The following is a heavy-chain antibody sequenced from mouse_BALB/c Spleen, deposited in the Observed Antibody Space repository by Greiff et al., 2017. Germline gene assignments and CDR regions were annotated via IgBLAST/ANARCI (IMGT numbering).Heavy chain of an antibody. Sequence: VKLMESGPGLVAPSQSLSITCTVSGFSLTSYGVHWVRQPPGKGLEWLGVIWAGGSTNYNSALMSRLSISKDNSKSQVFLKMNSLQTDDTAMYYCARDHNDYDGFAYWGQGTLVTVSA. CDR2: IWAGGST. D-gene: IGHD2-4*01. V-gene: IGHV2-9*02. CDR1: GFSLTSYG. J-gene: IGHJ3*01. CDR3: ARDHNDYDGFAY.